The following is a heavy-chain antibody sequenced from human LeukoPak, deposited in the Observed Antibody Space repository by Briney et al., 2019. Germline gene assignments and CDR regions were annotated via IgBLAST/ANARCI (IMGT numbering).Heavy chain of an antibody. CDR3: ARTLGFYDPAGVGY. J-gene: IGHJ4*02. Sequence: PGGSLRLSCAASGFTFSDYYMSWIRQAPGKGLEWVSYISSSGSTIYYADSVKGRFTVSRDNAKNSLYLRMNSLRAEDTAVYYCARTLGFYDPAGVGYWGQGTLVTVSS. CDR1: GFTFSDYY. D-gene: IGHD2/OR15-2a*01. V-gene: IGHV3-11*04. CDR2: ISSSGSTI.